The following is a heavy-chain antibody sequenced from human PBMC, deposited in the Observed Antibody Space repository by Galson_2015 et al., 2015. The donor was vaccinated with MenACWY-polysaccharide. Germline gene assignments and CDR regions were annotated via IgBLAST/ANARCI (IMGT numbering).Heavy chain of an antibody. CDR3: AKRAELYGSGSYFYWFDP. Sequence: SLRLSFAASGFTFSSYAMSWVRQAPGKGLEWVSAISGSGGSTYYADSVKGRFTISRDNSKNTLYLQMNSLRAEDTAVYYCAKRAELYGSGSYFYWFDPWGQGTLVTVSS. CDR2: ISGSGGST. J-gene: IGHJ5*02. V-gene: IGHV3-23*01. D-gene: IGHD3-10*01. CDR1: GFTFSSYA.